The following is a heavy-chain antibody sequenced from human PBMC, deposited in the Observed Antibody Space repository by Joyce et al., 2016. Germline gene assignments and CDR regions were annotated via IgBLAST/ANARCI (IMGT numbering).Heavy chain of an antibody. CDR1: GYTFTNYG. D-gene: IGHD2-21*02. CDR2: VSPYNGNT. J-gene: IGHJ4*02. Sequence: RLVQSGAEVKKPGASVKVSCKASGYTFTNYGISWVRQAPGQGLEWMGWVSPYNGNTNYAQKVQGRVTMTTDTSTSTAYMELRSLRSDDTAVYYCAKDLAISVTAFDYWGQGTLVTVSS. V-gene: IGHV1-18*01. CDR3: AKDLAISVTAFDY.